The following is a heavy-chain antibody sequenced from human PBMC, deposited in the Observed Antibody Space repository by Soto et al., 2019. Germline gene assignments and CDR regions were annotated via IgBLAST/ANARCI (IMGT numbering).Heavy chain of an antibody. J-gene: IGHJ2*01. V-gene: IGHV4-34*01. CDR2: INHSGST. Sequence: SETLSLTCAVYGGSFSGYYWSCIRQPPGKGLEWIGEINHSGSTNYNPSLKSRVTISVDTSKNQFSLKLSSVTAADTAVYYCARVAPSRITIFGVVIPADWYFDLWGRGTMVTVSS. D-gene: IGHD3-3*01. CDR1: GGSFSGYY. CDR3: ARVAPSRITIFGVVIPADWYFDL.